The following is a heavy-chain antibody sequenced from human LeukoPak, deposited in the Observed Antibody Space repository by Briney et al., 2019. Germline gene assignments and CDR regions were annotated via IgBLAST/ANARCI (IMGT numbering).Heavy chain of an antibody. Sequence: ASVKVSCKASGYTFTGYYMHWVRQAPGQGLEWMGWINPNSGGTNYAQKSQGRVTMTRDTSISTAYMELSRLRSDDTAVYYCARDPQYCSSTSCYSRFQYYFDYWGQGTLVTVSS. J-gene: IGHJ4*02. V-gene: IGHV1-2*02. D-gene: IGHD2-2*01. CDR3: ARDPQYCSSTSCYSRFQYYFDY. CDR2: INPNSGGT. CDR1: GYTFTGYY.